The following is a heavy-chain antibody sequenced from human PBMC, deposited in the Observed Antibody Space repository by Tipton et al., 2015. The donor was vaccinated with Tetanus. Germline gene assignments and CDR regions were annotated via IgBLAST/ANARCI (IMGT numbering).Heavy chain of an antibody. J-gene: IGHJ6*02. CDR1: GYTFTSYY. Sequence: QSGPEVKKPGASVKVSCKASGYTFTSYYMHWVRQAPGQGLEWMGIINPSGGSTSYAQKFQGRVTMTRDTSTSTVYMELSSLRSEDTAVYYCARGLTGLWDYYGMDVWGQGTTVTVSS. CDR2: INPSGGST. V-gene: IGHV1-46*01. D-gene: IGHD3-9*01. CDR3: ARGLTGLWDYYGMDV.